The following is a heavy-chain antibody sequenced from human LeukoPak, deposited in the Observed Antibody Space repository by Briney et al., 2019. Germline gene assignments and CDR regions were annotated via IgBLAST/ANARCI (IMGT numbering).Heavy chain of an antibody. CDR2: ISSSGSTI. D-gene: IGHD3-22*01. CDR1: GFTFSSYE. CDR3: ARDLTYYYDSSGYN. J-gene: IGHJ4*02. V-gene: IGHV3-48*03. Sequence: PGGSLRLSCAASGFTFSSYEMNWVRQAPGKGLEWVSYISSSGSTIYYADSVKGRFTIPRDNAKNSLYLQMNSLRAEDTAVYYCARDLTYYYDSSGYNWGQGTLVTVSS.